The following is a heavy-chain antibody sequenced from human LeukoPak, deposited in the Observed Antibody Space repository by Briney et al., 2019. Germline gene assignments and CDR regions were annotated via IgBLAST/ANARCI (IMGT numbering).Heavy chain of an antibody. V-gene: IGHV1-2*02. D-gene: IGHD3-10*01. J-gene: IGHJ4*02. CDR1: GYTFTGYY. CDR3: ARALLLCFGELSTFDY. CDR2: INPNSGGT. Sequence: ASVKVSCKASGYTFTGYYMHWVRQAPGQGLEWMGWINPNSGGTNYAQKFQGRVTMTRDTSISTAYMELSRLRSDDTAVYYCARALLLCFGELSTFDYWGQGTLVTVSS.